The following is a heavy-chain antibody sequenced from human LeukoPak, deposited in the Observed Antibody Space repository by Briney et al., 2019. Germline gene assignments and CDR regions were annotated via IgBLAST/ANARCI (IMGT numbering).Heavy chain of an antibody. D-gene: IGHD4-23*01. Sequence: GGSLRLSCAASGFTFSSYSMTWVRQAPGKGLEWVANIKQDGSEKYYVDSVKGRFTISRDNAKNSLYLQMNSLRAEDTAVYYCARRRGGTSLDVWGKGTTVTVSS. J-gene: IGHJ6*04. CDR1: GFTFSSYS. V-gene: IGHV3-7*01. CDR2: IKQDGSEK. CDR3: ARRRGGTSLDV.